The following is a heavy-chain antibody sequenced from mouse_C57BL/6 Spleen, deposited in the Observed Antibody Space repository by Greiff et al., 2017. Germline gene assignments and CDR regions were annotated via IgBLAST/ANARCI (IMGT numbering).Heavy chain of an antibody. Sequence: QVQLTESGAELVKPGASVKISCKASGYAFSSYWMNWVKQRPGKGLEWIGQIYPGDGDTNYNGKFKGKATLTADKSSSTAYMQLSSLTSEDSAVYFCARKDITTVVGDYYAMDYWGQGTSVTVSS. J-gene: IGHJ4*01. V-gene: IGHV1-80*01. CDR3: ARKDITTVVGDYYAMDY. D-gene: IGHD1-1*01. CDR2: IYPGDGDT. CDR1: GYAFSSYW.